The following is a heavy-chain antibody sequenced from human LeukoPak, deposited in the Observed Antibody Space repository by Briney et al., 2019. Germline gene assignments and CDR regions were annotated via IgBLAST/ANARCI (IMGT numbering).Heavy chain of an antibody. CDR2: IYYSGST. V-gene: IGHV4-61*01. CDR1: GGFISSGSYY. Sequence: PSETLSLTCTVSGGFISSGSYYWSWIRQPPGKGLEWIGYIYYSGSTNYNPSLKSRVTISVDTSKNQFSLKLSSVTAADTAVYYCARSHENNWFDPWGQGTLVTVSS. CDR3: ARSHENNWFDP. J-gene: IGHJ5*02.